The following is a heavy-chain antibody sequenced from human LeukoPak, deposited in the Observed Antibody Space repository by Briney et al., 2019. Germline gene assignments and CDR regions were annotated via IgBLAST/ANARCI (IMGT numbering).Heavy chain of an antibody. D-gene: IGHD3-22*01. Sequence: GGSLRLSCAVSGITLSNYGMSWVRQAPGKGLEWVAGISDSGGSTNYADSVKGRFTISRDNRKNTLYLQMNSLRAEDTAVYFCAKRGVVIRVILVGFHKEAYYFDSWGQGALVTVST. CDR1: GITLSNYG. CDR3: AKRGVVIRVILVGFHKEAYYFDS. V-gene: IGHV3-23*01. J-gene: IGHJ4*02. CDR2: ISDSGGST.